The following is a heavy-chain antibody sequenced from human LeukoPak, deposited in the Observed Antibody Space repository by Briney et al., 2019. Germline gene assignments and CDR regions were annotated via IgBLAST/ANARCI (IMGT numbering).Heavy chain of an antibody. J-gene: IGHJ4*02. Sequence: QAGGSLRLSCAASGFTVSSNYMNWVRQAPGKGLEWVSYISKSGTTKYYADSVKGRFTISRDNSKNTLYLQMNSLRAEDTAVYYCAKDMITFGGVDYWGQGTLVTVSS. CDR3: AKDMITFGGVDY. CDR1: GFTVSSNY. D-gene: IGHD3-16*01. CDR2: ISKSGTTK. V-gene: IGHV3-48*01.